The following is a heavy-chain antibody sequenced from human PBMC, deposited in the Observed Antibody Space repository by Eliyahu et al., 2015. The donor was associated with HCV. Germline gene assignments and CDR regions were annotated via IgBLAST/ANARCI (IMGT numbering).Heavy chain of an antibody. CDR2: IYHSGST. CDR1: XXSISTXX. Sequence: QVQLQESCPGLVKPSETXSLTCTVXXXSISTXXWXXIRQPPGKGLEWIGYIYHSGSTKYNPSLKSRVTMSADISMNQFSLKLSYVTAADTAVYYCARVRDNWTDLRGGWFDPWGQGTLVTVSS. V-gene: IGHV4-59*01. CDR3: ARVRDNWTDLRGGWFDP. J-gene: IGHJ5*02. D-gene: IGHD1-1*01.